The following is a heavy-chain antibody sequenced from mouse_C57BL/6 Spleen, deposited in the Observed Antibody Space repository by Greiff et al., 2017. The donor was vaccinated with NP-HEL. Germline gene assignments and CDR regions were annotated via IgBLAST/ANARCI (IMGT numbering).Heavy chain of an antibody. D-gene: IGHD2-1*01. J-gene: IGHJ4*01. CDR3: ARSPIYYGNYEAMDY. CDR2: IYPGDGDT. CDR1: GYAFSSSW. Sequence: VQLQQSGPELVKPGASVKISCKASGYAFSSSWMNWVKQRPGKGLEWIGRIYPGDGDTNYNGKFKGKATLTADKSSSTAYMQLSSLTSEDSAVYFCARSPIYYGNYEAMDYWGQGTSVTVSS. V-gene: IGHV1-82*01.